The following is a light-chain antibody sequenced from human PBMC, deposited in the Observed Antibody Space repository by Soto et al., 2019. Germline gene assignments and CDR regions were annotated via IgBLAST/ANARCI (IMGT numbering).Light chain of an antibody. CDR1: SSDVGFYKY. V-gene: IGLV2-14*01. CDR3: SSHTSTSTWV. CDR2: EVT. Sequence: QSALTQPASVSGSPGQSIAISCTGSSSDVGFYKYVSWYQQHPGKVPKLIIYEVTNRPSGVSNRFSGSKSGYTASLTISGLQAEDEADYYCSSHTSTSTWVFGAGTKVTVL. J-gene: IGLJ3*02.